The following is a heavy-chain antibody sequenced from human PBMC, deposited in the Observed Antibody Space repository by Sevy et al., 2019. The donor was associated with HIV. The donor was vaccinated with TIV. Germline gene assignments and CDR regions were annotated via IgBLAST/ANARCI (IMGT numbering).Heavy chain of an antibody. V-gene: IGHV3-7*01. D-gene: IGHD2-8*01. CDR3: ARVDANGMDV. CDR1: GFTFRSYT. Sequence: GGSLRLSCVVSGFTFRSYTMTWVRQAPGKGLEWVANIKQDMSEKYYADSVKGRFTISRDNAKNSLYLQMNSLRAEDTAVYYCARVDANGMDVWGQGTTVTVSS. J-gene: IGHJ6*02. CDR2: IKQDMSEK.